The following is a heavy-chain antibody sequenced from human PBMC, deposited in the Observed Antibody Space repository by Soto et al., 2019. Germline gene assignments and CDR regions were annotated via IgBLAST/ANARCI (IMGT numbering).Heavy chain of an antibody. CDR3: ARDVGADLSFYYYYGMDV. CDR1: GFTFSSYS. D-gene: IGHD3-16*01. V-gene: IGHV3-21*01. Sequence: GSLRLSCAASGFTFSSYSMNWVRQAPGKGLEWVSSISSSSSYIYYADSVKGRFTISRDNAKNSLYLQMNSLRAEDTAVYYCARDVGADLSFYYYYGMDVWGQETTVTVSS. J-gene: IGHJ6*02. CDR2: ISSSSSYI.